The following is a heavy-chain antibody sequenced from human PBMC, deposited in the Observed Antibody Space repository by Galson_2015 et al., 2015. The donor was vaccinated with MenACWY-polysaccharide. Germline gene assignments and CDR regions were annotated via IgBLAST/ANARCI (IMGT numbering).Heavy chain of an antibody. D-gene: IGHD3-10*01. CDR3: EKYGSGSRTAFEI. V-gene: IGHV3-7*03. Sequence: SLRLSCAASGFTFSSYWMSWVRQAPGKGLEWVANINKDGSEKYYVDSVKGRFTISRDNAKNSLYLQMNSLRAEDTAVYYCEKYGSGSRTAFEIWGQGTMVTVSS. CDR2: INKDGSEK. CDR1: GFTFSSYW. J-gene: IGHJ3*02.